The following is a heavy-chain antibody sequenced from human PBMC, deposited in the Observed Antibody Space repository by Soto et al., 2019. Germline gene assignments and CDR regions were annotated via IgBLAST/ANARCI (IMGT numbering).Heavy chain of an antibody. D-gene: IGHD3-10*01. CDR3: ARHLSVRGVFDF. Sequence: PSETQCLTYTVSGGSFGANYWSWIRQSPGKGLEWVGYIYYGGTTSYNPSLKSRVTISLETSKSQFSLRLTSVTAADTAVYYCARHLSVRGVFDFWGQGTPVTVSS. V-gene: IGHV4-59*08. CDR2: IYYGGTT. CDR1: GGSFGANY. J-gene: IGHJ4*02.